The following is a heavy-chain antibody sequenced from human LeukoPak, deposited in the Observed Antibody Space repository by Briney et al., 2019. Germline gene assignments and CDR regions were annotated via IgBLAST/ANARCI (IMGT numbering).Heavy chain of an antibody. V-gene: IGHV3-11*04. Sequence: TRGSLRLSCAASGFTFSDYYVSWIRQAPGKGLEWVSYISSSGSTIYYADSVKGRFTISRDNAKNSLYLQMNSLRAEDTAVYYCARSDYYDSLYWGQGTLVTVSS. J-gene: IGHJ4*02. CDR3: ARSDYYDSLY. CDR2: ISSSGSTI. CDR1: GFTFSDYY. D-gene: IGHD3-22*01.